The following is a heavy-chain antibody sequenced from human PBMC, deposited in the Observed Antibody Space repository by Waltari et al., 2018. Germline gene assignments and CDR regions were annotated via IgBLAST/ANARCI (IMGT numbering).Heavy chain of an antibody. Sequence: QVQLQESGPGLVKPSETLSLTCAVSGYSISSGYYWVWIRQPPGKGLEWIGSIYHSGSTYYNPSLKSRVTISVDTSKNQFSLKLSSVTAADTAVYYCARGGSGWYYWFDPWGQGTLVTVSS. CDR2: IYHSGST. CDR3: ARGGSGWYYWFDP. D-gene: IGHD6-19*01. CDR1: GYSISSGYY. J-gene: IGHJ5*02. V-gene: IGHV4-38-2*01.